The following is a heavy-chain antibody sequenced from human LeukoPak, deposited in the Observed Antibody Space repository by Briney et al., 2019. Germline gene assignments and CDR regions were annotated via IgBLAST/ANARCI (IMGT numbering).Heavy chain of an antibody. CDR3: ARQAGYCSSTSCYETDPFDY. D-gene: IGHD2-2*01. Sequence: SETLSLTCAVYGGSFSGYYWSWIRQPPGKELEWIGEINHSGSTNYDPSLKSRVTISVDTSKNQFSLKLSSVTAADTAVYYCARQAGYCSSTSCYETDPFDYWGQGTLVTVSS. CDR2: INHSGST. J-gene: IGHJ4*02. V-gene: IGHV4-34*01. CDR1: GGSFSGYY.